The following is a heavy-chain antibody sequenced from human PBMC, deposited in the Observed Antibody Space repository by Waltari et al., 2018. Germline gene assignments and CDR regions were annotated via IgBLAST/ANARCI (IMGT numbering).Heavy chain of an antibody. J-gene: IGHJ4*02. V-gene: IGHV4-34*01. D-gene: IGHD2-2*01. CDR1: GWSFSGYY. Sequence: QVQLQQWGAGLLKPSETLSLTCAAYGWSFSGYYWTWIRQPPGKGREWIGEINHSGSTNYNPSLKSRVTISVDTSKNQFSLKLSSVTAADTAVYYCARGYQGWGTPTNWGQGTLVTVSS. CDR2: INHSGST. CDR3: ARGYQGWGTPTN.